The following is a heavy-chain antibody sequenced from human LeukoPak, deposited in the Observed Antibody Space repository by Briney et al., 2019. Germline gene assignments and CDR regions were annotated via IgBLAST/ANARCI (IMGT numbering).Heavy chain of an antibody. J-gene: IGHJ4*02. Sequence: SVKVSCKASGGTFSSYAISWVRQAPGQGLEWMGRIIPILGIANYAQKFQGRVTITADKSTSTAYMELSSLRSEDTAVYYCARNYYDSSGYYYTYYFDHWGQGTLVTVSS. CDR2: IIPILGIA. D-gene: IGHD3-22*01. CDR3: ARNYYDSSGYYYTYYFDH. CDR1: GGTFSSYA. V-gene: IGHV1-69*04.